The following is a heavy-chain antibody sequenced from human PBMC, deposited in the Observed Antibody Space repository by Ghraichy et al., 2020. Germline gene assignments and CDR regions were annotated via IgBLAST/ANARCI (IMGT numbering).Heavy chain of an antibody. CDR2: INPNSGGT. CDR3: ARDRSYGYSSFGY. CDR1: GYTFTGYY. J-gene: IGHJ4*02. V-gene: IGHV1-2*02. D-gene: IGHD5-18*01. Sequence: ASVKVSCKASGYTFTGYYMHWVRQAPGQGLEWMGWINPNSGGTNYAQKFQGRVTMTRDTSISTAYMELSRLRSDDTAVYYCARDRSYGYSSFGYWGQGTLVTVSS.